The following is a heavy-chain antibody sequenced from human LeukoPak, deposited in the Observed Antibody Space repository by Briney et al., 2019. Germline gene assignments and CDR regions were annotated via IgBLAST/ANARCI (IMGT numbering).Heavy chain of an antibody. CDR2: IYHSGST. V-gene: IGHV4-38-2*02. CDR3: ARRVGVALDY. CDR1: GYSISSGYY. J-gene: IGHJ4*02. Sequence: PSETLSLTCTVSGYSISSGYYWGWLRQPPGKGLEWIGSIYHSGSTYYNPSLKSRVTISVDTSKNQFSLKLSSVTAADTAVYYCARRVGVALDYWGQGTLVTVSS. D-gene: IGHD2-21*01.